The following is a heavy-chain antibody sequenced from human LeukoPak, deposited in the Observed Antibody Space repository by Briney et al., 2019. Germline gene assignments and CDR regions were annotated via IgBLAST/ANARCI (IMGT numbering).Heavy chain of an antibody. V-gene: IGHV1-69*04. CDR3: ARDYERYYYDSSGYLRGP. D-gene: IGHD3-22*01. Sequence: GSSVKVSCKASGGTFSSYAISWVRQAPGQGLEWMGRIIPILGIANYAPKFQGRVTITADKSTSTAYMELSSLRSEDTAVYYCARDYERYYYDSSGYLRGPWGQGTLVTVSS. J-gene: IGHJ5*02. CDR1: GGTFSSYA. CDR2: IIPILGIA.